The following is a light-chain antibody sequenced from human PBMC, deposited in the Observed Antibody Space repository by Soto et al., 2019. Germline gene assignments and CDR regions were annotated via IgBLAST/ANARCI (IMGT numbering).Light chain of an antibody. J-gene: IGLJ3*02. CDR1: SSNIGNNY. V-gene: IGLV1-51*01. Sequence: QSALTQPPSVSVAPGQKVTISCSGSSSNIGNNYVSWYQQLPGTAPKLLIYDNNKRPSGIPDRFSGSKSGTSATLGITGLQTGDEADYYCGTWDSSPNWVFGGGTQLTVL. CDR3: GTWDSSPNWV. CDR2: DNN.